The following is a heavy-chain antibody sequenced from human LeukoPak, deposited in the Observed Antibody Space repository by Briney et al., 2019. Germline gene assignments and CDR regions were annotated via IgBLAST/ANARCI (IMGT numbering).Heavy chain of an antibody. Sequence: GGSLRLSCAASGFTFSSYSMNWVRQAPGKGLEWVSAISGSGGSTYYADSVKGRFTISRDNSKNTLYLQMNSLRAEDTAVYYCAKVRGDNVLRYFDWLATPDYWGQGTLVTVSS. CDR1: GFTFSSYS. D-gene: IGHD3-9*01. J-gene: IGHJ4*02. V-gene: IGHV3-23*01. CDR3: AKVRGDNVLRYFDWLATPDY. CDR2: ISGSGGST.